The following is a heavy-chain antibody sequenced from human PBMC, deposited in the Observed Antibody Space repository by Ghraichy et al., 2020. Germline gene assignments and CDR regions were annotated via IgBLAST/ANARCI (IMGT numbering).Heavy chain of an antibody. CDR3: ARGTYYDFWSGYYIDYYYYGMDV. CDR1: GGSISSYY. D-gene: IGHD3-3*01. Sequence: SQTLSLTCTVSGGSISSYYWSWIRQPPGKGLEWIGYIYYSGSTNYNPSLKSRVTISVDTSKNQFSLKLSSVTAADTAVYYCARGTYYDFWSGYYIDYYYYGMDVWGQGTTVTVSS. CDR2: IYYSGST. J-gene: IGHJ6*02. V-gene: IGHV4-59*01.